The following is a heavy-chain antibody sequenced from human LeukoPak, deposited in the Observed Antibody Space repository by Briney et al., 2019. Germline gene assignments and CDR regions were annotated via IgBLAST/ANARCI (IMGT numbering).Heavy chain of an antibody. J-gene: IGHJ4*02. Sequence: PSETLSLTCTVSGGSISSGGYYWSWIRQHPGKGLEWIGYIYYSGSTYYNPSLKSRVTISVDTSKNQFSLKLSSVTAADTAVYCCASLSYSSSAPGGYWGQGTLVTVSS. CDR3: ASLSYSSSAPGGY. CDR2: IYYSGST. D-gene: IGHD6-6*01. V-gene: IGHV4-31*03. CDR1: GGSISSGGYY.